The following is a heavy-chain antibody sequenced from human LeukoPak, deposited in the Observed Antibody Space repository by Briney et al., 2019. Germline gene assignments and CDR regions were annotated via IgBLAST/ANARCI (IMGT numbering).Heavy chain of an antibody. CDR1: GFTFSSYGM. Sequence: GTLRLSCAASGFTFSSYGMSWVRQAPGKGLEWIGEIYHSGNTNYNPSLKSRVTISVDKSRNQFSLKLSSVTAADTAVYYCARRGGYYDSSGYHTHFDYWGQGTLVTVSS. CDR2: IYHSGNT. J-gene: IGHJ4*02. CDR3: ARRGGYYDSSGYHTHFDY. V-gene: IGHV4-4*02. D-gene: IGHD3-22*01.